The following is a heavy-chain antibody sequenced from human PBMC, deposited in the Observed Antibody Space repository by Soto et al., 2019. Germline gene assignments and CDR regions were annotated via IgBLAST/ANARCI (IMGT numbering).Heavy chain of an antibody. CDR2: INHSGSA. CDR1: GEPFSGYY. D-gene: IGHD2-2*01. J-gene: IGHJ3*02. Sequence: PSETLSLTCAVFGEPFSGYYWTWIRQSPGMALEWIGEINHSGSATYSPALKTRVTISVDTSKKQFSLRLSSVTAADTAVYYCARGKYCSTSSCIRAFDKWGQGTMVTVSS. V-gene: IGHV4-34*01. CDR3: ARGKYCSTSSCIRAFDK.